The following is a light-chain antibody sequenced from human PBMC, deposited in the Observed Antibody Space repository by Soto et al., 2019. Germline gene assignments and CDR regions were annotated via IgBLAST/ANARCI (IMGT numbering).Light chain of an antibody. CDR3: SSYTSTSTLVV. J-gene: IGLJ2*01. CDR2: DVT. V-gene: IGLV2-14*01. Sequence: QSALTQPASVSGSPGQSITISCTGTSSDIGGYDYVPWYQQYPGKVPKLMIYDVTNRASGVPSRFSASKSGDTASLTISGLQAEDEADYYCSSYTSTSTLVVFGGGTKVTVL. CDR1: SSDIGGYDY.